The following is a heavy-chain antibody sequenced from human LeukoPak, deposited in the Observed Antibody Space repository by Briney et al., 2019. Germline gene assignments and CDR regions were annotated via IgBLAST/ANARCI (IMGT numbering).Heavy chain of an antibody. CDR3: ARDLSGSYLYYYYGMDV. J-gene: IGHJ6*02. CDR1: GGSISSSSYY. D-gene: IGHD1-26*01. CDR2: IYYSGST. V-gene: IGHV4-39*07. Sequence: SETLSLTCTVSGGSISSSSYYWGWIRQPPGKGLEWIGSIYYSGSTYCNPSLKSRVTISVDTSKNQFSLKLSSVTAADTAVYYCARDLSGSYLYYYYGMDVWGQGTTVTVSS.